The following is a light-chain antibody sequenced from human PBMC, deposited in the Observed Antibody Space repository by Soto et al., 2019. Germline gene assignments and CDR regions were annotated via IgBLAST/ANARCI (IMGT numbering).Light chain of an antibody. J-gene: IGLJ3*02. V-gene: IGLV2-23*02. CDR1: SSDVGSYNL. CDR3: PSFAGSDTYWV. Sequence: QSALTQPASVSGSPGQSITISCAGTSSDVGSYNLVSWYQHHPGRAPKLIICEVTERPSGISNRFFGSKSGNTASLTISGLQPEDEADYYCPSFAGSDTYWVFGGGTKLTVL. CDR2: EVT.